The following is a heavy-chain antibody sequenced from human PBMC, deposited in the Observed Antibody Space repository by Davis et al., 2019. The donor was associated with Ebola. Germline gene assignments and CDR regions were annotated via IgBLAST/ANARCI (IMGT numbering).Heavy chain of an antibody. CDR1: GFTFSSYA. CDR3: AAADIVVVVDGTSYPHAFDT. V-gene: IGHV3-64*01. J-gene: IGHJ3*02. CDR2: ISSNGGST. Sequence: GGSLRLSCAASGFTFSSYAMHWVRQAPGKGLEYVSAISSNGGSTYYANSVKGRFTISRDNAKNSLFLQMNSLRAEDTAVYYCAAADIVVVVDGTSYPHAFDTWGQGTVVTVSS. D-gene: IGHD2-15*01.